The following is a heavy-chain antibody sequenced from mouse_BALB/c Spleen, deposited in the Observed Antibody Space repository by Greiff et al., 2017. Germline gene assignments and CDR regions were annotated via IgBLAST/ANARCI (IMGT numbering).Heavy chain of an antibody. D-gene: IGHD2-1*01. V-gene: IGHV1-54*01. CDR1: GYAFTNYL. Sequence: VQLQESGAELVRPGTSVKVSCKASGYAFTNYLIEWVKQRPGQGLEWIGVINPGSGGTNYNEKFKGKATLTADKSSSTAYMQLSSLTSDDSAVYFCARGFDGNSFAYWGQGTLVTVSA. J-gene: IGHJ3*01. CDR3: ARGFDGNSFAY. CDR2: INPGSGGT.